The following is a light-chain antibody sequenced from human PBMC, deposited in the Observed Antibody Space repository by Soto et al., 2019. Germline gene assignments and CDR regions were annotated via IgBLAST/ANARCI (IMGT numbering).Light chain of an antibody. V-gene: IGLV2-14*01. Sequence: QSALTQPASVSGSPGQSITISCTGTSSDVGAYNYVSWYQQHTGKAPKLMIYEVNNRPSGISNRFSGSKSGNTASLTISGLQAEDEADYYCTSHTNRNTWVFGGGTKLTVL. CDR1: SSDVGAYNY. CDR3: TSHTNRNTWV. J-gene: IGLJ3*02. CDR2: EVN.